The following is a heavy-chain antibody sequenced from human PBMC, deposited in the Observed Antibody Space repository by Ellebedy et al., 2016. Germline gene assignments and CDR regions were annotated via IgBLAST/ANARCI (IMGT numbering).Heavy chain of an antibody. CDR3: ARAVSMIRGVIKGGDY. CDR1: GFTFDDYG. J-gene: IGHJ4*02. CDR2: INWNGGST. V-gene: IGHV3-20*04. Sequence: GGSLRLSCAASGFTFDDYGMSWVRQVPRKGLEWVSGINWNGGSTVYADSVQGRFTISRDNAKNSLYLQMNSLRDEDTALYYCARAVSMIRGVIKGGDYWGQGTLVTVSS. D-gene: IGHD3-10*01.